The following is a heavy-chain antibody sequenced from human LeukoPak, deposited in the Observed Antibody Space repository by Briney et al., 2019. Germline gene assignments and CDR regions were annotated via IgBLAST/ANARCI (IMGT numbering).Heavy chain of an antibody. CDR1: GYTFTSYG. D-gene: IGHD3-10*01. CDR3: ARAAPMVRGVAYFDY. J-gene: IGHJ4*02. V-gene: IGHV1-18*01. Sequence: GASVKVSCKASGYTFTSYGISWVRQAPGQGLEWRGWISAYNDNTNYAQKFQGRVTMTRDTSTTTVYMELSSLRSEDTAVYYCARAAPMVRGVAYFDYWGQGTLVTVSS. CDR2: ISAYNDNT.